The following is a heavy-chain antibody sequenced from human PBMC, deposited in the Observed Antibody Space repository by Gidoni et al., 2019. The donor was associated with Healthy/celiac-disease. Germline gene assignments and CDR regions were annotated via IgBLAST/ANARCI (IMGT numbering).Heavy chain of an antibody. CDR2: IYYSGST. CDR3: PRARDGRWFDP. D-gene: IGHD2-15*01. V-gene: IGHV4-59*01. Sequence: QVQLQESGPGLVKPSETLSLTCTVSGGSISSYYWSWIRQPPGKGLEWIGYIYYSGSTNYNPSLKSRVTISVDTSKNQFSLKLSSVTAADTAVYYCPRARDGRWFDPWGQGTLVTVSS. J-gene: IGHJ5*02. CDR1: GGSISSYY.